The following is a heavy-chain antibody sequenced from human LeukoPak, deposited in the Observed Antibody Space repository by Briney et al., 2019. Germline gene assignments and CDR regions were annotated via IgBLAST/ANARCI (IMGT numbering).Heavy chain of an antibody. CDR3: ARDKTDYDFWSGYLNDAFDI. Sequence: PGGSLRLSCAASGFTFDDYAMHWVRQAPGKGLEWVSGISWNSGNIGYADSVKGRFTISRDNAKNSLSLQMNSLRAEDTAVYYCARDKTDYDFWSGYLNDAFDIWGQGTMVTVSS. J-gene: IGHJ3*02. V-gene: IGHV3-9*01. CDR2: ISWNSGNI. D-gene: IGHD3-3*01. CDR1: GFTFDDYA.